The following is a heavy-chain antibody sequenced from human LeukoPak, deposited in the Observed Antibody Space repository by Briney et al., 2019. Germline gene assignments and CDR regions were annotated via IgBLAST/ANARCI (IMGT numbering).Heavy chain of an antibody. J-gene: IGHJ4*02. CDR3: IRDLFDDYSLDY. V-gene: IGHV3-30*03. D-gene: IGHD3-16*01. CDR2: ISYDGSNK. CDR1: GFTFSTYG. Sequence: GGSLRLSCAASGFTFSTYGMHWVRQAPGKGLEWVALISYDGSNKYYADSVKGRFTISRDNARNSLYLQMNSLRAEDTAVYYCIRDLFDDYSLDYWGQGALVTVSS.